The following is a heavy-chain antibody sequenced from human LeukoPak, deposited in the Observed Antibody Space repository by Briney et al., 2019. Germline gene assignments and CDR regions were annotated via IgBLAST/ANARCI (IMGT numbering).Heavy chain of an antibody. CDR1: GGSISSSSYY. CDR2: IYYSGST. J-gene: IGHJ5*02. V-gene: IGHV4-39*01. CDR3: ARHKTLENGVATLKYQKDLNNWFDP. D-gene: IGHD5-12*01. Sequence: SETLSLTCTVSGGSISSSSYYWGWIRQPPGKGLEWIGSIYYSGSTYYNPSLKSRVTISVDTSKNQFSLKLSSVTAADTAVYYCARHKTLENGVATLKYQKDLNNWFDPWGQGTLVTVSS.